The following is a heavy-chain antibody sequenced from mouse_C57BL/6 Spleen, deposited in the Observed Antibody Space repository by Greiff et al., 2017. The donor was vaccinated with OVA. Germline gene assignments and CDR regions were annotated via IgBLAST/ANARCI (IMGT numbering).Heavy chain of an antibody. CDR2: ISYDGSN. CDR3: ARFYYDYGEDYAMDY. V-gene: IGHV3-6*01. J-gene: IGHJ4*01. CDR1: GYSITSGYY. D-gene: IGHD2-4*01. Sequence: DVQLQESGPGLVKPSQSLSLTCSVTGYSITSGYYWNWIRQFPGNKLEWMGYISYDGSNNYNPSLKNRISITRDTSKNQFFLKLNSVTTEDTATYYCARFYYDYGEDYAMDYWGQGTSVTVSS.